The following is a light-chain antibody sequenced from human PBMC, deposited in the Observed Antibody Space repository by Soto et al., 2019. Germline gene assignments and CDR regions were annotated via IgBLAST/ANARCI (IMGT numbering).Light chain of an antibody. J-gene: IGKJ4*01. Sequence: EIVLTQFPGALSLSPGERVTLSCRASQTVSNTYLAWYQQKSGQAPKFLIYGASNRATGIPDRFSGSGSGTEFTLTSSRLGPEYFAVYYCQQYGAIPPTFGGGTKVEIK. V-gene: IGKV3-20*01. CDR2: GAS. CDR3: QQYGAIPPT. CDR1: QTVSNTY.